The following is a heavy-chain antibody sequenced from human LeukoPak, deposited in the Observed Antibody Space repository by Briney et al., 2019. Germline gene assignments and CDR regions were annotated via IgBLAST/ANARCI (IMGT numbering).Heavy chain of an antibody. CDR1: GFTFSSYA. J-gene: IGHJ4*02. D-gene: IGHD3-22*01. V-gene: IGHV3-23*01. CDR3: EKGTYDCRGHFDY. Sequence: PGGSLRLSCVASGFTFSSYAMTWVRQAPGKGLEWVSGISGSGTNTYYADSVKGRFTISRDNSKNTLYLQMNSQRAEDTAAYYCEKGTYDCRGHFDYWGQGTLVSVSS. CDR2: ISGSGTNT.